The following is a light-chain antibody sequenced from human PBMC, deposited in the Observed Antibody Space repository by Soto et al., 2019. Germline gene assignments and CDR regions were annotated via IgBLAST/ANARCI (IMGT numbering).Light chain of an antibody. CDR1: QDIGNF. CDR3: QQYNSYWT. J-gene: IGKJ1*01. CDR2: AAS. V-gene: IGKV1-27*01. Sequence: ILMTQSPSSLSAFVGDRVTITCRASQDIGNFLAWYQQKPWKVPKLLIYAASTLQSGVPSRFSGSGSGTEFTLTISSLQPDDFATYYCQQYNSYWTFGQGTKVDIK.